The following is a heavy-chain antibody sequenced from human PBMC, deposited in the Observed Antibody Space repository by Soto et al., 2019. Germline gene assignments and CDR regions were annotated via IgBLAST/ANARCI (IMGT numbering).Heavy chain of an antibody. V-gene: IGHV4-34*01. CDR3: ARGSSQYSYGRAYNWFDP. Sequence: QVQLQQWGAGLLKPSETLSLTCAVYGGSFSGYYWSWIRQPPGKGLEWIGEINHSGSTNYNPSLKSRVTISVDPSKNQFSLKLSSVTAADTAVYYCARGSSQYSYGRAYNWFDPWGQGTLVTVSS. CDR1: GGSFSGYY. J-gene: IGHJ5*02. D-gene: IGHD5-18*01. CDR2: INHSGST.